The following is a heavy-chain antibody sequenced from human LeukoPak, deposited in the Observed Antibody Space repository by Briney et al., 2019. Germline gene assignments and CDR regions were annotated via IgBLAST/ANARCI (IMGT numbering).Heavy chain of an antibody. CDR3: ARADSSIAARLSRSSIFNYYYYMDV. J-gene: IGHJ6*03. Sequence: GGSLRLSCAASGFTFSNYEMNWVRQAPGKGLEWISHISNFGDIIHYADSVEGRFTISRDNDKNSIYLQMNSLRAEDTAVYYCARADSSIAARLSRSSIFNYYYYMDVWGKGTTVTVSS. CDR2: ISNFGDII. CDR1: GFTFSNYE. V-gene: IGHV3-48*03. D-gene: IGHD6-6*01.